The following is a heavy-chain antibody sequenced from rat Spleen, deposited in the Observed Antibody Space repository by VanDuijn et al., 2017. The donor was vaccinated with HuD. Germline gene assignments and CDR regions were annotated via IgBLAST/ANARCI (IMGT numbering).Heavy chain of an antibody. V-gene: IGHV5-27*01. Sequence: EVQLVESDGDLVQPGRSLKLSCAASGFTFSNYYMAWVRQAPTKGLEWVASITNSGGSTYYRDSVKGRFTISRDNAKSTLYLQMDSLRSEDTATYYCATAGARVSRFAYWGQGTLVTVSS. CDR1: GFTFSNYY. CDR3: ATAGARVSRFAY. J-gene: IGHJ3*01. CDR2: ITNSGGST. D-gene: IGHD1-4*01.